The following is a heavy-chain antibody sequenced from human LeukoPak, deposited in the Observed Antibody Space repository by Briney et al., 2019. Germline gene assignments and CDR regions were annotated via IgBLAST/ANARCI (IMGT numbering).Heavy chain of an antibody. J-gene: IGHJ4*02. CDR2: IYYSGST. Sequence: SETLSLTRTVSGGSISSGGYYWSWIRQHPGKGLEWIGYIYYSGSTNYNPSLKSRVTISVDTSKNQFSLKLSSVTAADTAVYYCASHSSSSSDYWGQGTLVTVSS. D-gene: IGHD6-6*01. V-gene: IGHV4-61*08. CDR1: GGSISSGGYY. CDR3: ASHSSSSSDY.